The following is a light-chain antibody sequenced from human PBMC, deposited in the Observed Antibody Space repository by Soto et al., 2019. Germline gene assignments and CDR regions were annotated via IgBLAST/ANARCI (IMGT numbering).Light chain of an antibody. CDR3: QQRSNWPLIA. CDR2: AAS. V-gene: IGKV1-5*01. CDR1: QSIMTW. J-gene: IGKJ5*01. Sequence: DIQLTQAPSTLSASVGDRVTITCRASQSIMTWLAWYQQKPGKAPKLLIYAASNFQSGVPSRFSGSGSGTHFTLTISSLEPEDFAVYYCQQRSNWPLIAFGQGTRLEIK.